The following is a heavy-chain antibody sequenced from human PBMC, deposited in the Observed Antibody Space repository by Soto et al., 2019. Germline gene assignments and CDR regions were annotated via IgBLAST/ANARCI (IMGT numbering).Heavy chain of an antibody. D-gene: IGHD4-17*01. CDR1: GYTFTSYY. J-gene: IGHJ4*02. CDR3: ARGLTTVVTPNYFDY. CDR2: INPSGGST. Sequence: ASVKVSCKASGYTFTSYYIHWVRQAPGQGLEWMGIINPSGGSTSYAQKFQGRVTMTRDTSTSTVYMELSSLRSEDTAVYYCARGLTTVVTPNYFDYWGQGTLVTVSS. V-gene: IGHV1-46*01.